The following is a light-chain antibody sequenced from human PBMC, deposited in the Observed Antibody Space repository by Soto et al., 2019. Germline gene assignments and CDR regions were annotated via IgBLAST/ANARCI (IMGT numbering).Light chain of an antibody. CDR1: SGYSTYA. Sequence: QSVLTQSPSASASLGASVKLTCTLSSGYSTYAIAWHQQQSGKGPRFLMKINYDGTHSKGDGFYDRFSGSSSGAERHLTIYSLQSEDEADYYCQSVGTGIQVFGGGTQLHVL. J-gene: IGLJ3*02. CDR3: QSVGTGIQV. V-gene: IGLV4-69*01. CDR2: INYDGTH.